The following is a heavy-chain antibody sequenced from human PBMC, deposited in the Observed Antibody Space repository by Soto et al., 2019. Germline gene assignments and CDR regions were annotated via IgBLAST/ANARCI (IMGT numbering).Heavy chain of an antibody. J-gene: IGHJ4*02. CDR1: GFTFSSYS. CDR3: ARAPTYYYDSSGYYQDY. Sequence: EVQLVESGGGLVKPGGSLRLSCAASGFTFSSYSMNWVRQAPGKGLEWVSSISSSSSYIYYADSVKGRFTISRDNAKNSLYLQMTSLRDEDTAVYYCARAPTYYYDSSGYYQDYWGQGTLVTVSS. D-gene: IGHD3-22*01. CDR2: ISSSSSYI. V-gene: IGHV3-21*01.